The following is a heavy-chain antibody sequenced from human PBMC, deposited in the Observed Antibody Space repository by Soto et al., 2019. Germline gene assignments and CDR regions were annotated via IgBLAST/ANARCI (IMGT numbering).Heavy chain of an antibody. D-gene: IGHD3-10*01. Sequence: QVQLQESSPGLVKPSQTLSLTCTVSGGSISRSSAYYWSWIRQHPEKGLEWIGYIYSGGTTNYNPSLRSRVTISLDTANNQFSLNLSSVTAADTALYYCARDGGPRGDYYYAMDVWGQGTTVTVSS. CDR2: IYSGGTT. J-gene: IGHJ6*02. V-gene: IGHV4-31*03. CDR1: GGSISRSSAYY. CDR3: ARDGGPRGDYYYAMDV.